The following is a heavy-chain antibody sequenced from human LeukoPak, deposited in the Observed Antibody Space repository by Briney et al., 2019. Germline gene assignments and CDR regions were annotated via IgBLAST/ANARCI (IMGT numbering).Heavy chain of an antibody. D-gene: IGHD6-6*01. J-gene: IGHJ6*03. Sequence: ASVKVSCKASGYTFTGYYMHWVRQAPGQGLEWMGWINPNSGGTNYAQKFQGRVTMTRDTSISTAYMELSRLRSDDTAAYYCARDPRYPMHSSSSGSLYYYYYYMDVWGKGTTVTVSS. CDR3: ARDPRYPMHSSSSGSLYYYYYYMDV. CDR2: INPNSGGT. V-gene: IGHV1-2*02. CDR1: GYTFTGYY.